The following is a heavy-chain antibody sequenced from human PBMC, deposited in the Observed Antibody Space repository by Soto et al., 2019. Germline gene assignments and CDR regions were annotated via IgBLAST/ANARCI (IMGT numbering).Heavy chain of an antibody. CDR2: MSYDGSRQ. Sequence: QVQLVESGGGVVQPGRSLRLSCAASGSSLINYDMHWVRQAPGKGLEWVAVMSYDGSRQFYADSVRGRFSVSRDISKSALYLQMSSLRIEDTAIYYCAKGAWYGSSSSSDSRGQGTHVTVSS. CDR3: AKGAWYGSSSSSDS. CDR1: GSSLINYD. V-gene: IGHV3-30*18. D-gene: IGHD6-6*01. J-gene: IGHJ4*02.